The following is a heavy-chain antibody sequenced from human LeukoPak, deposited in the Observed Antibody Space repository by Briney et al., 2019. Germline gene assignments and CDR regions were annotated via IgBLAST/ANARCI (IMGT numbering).Heavy chain of an antibody. CDR2: ISYDGSNK. V-gene: IGHV3-30-3*01. J-gene: IGHJ5*02. CDR3: ARDQSTYYDFWSGPVSNWFDP. D-gene: IGHD3-3*01. CDR1: GFTFSSYA. Sequence: GRSLRLSCAASGFTFSSYAMHWVRQAPGKGLEWVAVISYDGSNKYYADSVKGRFTNPRDNSKNTLYLQMNSLRAEDTAVYYCARDQSTYYDFWSGPVSNWFDPWGQGTLVTVSS.